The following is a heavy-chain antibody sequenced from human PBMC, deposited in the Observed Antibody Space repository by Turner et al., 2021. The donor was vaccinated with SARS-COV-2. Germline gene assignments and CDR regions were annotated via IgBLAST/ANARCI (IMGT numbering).Heavy chain of an antibody. CDR2: ISYDGSNK. D-gene: IGHD4-4*01. V-gene: IGHV3-30*18. CDR3: AKQLGLYSNPMYYFDY. Sequence: QVQLVESGGGVVQPGRSLRLSCAASGFTFSSYGMHWVRQAPGKGLEWVAVISYDGSNKYYADSVKGRFTISRDNSKNTLYLQMNSLRAEDTAVHFCAKQLGLYSNPMYYFDYWGRGTLVTVSS. CDR1: GFTFSSYG. J-gene: IGHJ4*02.